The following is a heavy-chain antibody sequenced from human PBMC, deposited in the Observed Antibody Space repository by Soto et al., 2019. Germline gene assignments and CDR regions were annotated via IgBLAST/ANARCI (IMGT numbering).Heavy chain of an antibody. CDR3: AGGRYCSGNKCKPSYYGMDV. V-gene: IGHV1-69*12. J-gene: IGHJ6*02. CDR2: IIPIFGTA. D-gene: IGHD2-15*01. Sequence: QVQLVQYGAELKKPGSSVKVSCKASGGTFTNYAISWVRQAPGQGLEWMGGIIPIFGTAIYAQKFQGNVTITADEPTTKEYMEQRSLRSEKTAVYYGAGGRYCSGNKCKPSYYGMDVLGQGTTVTVSS. CDR1: GGTFTNYA.